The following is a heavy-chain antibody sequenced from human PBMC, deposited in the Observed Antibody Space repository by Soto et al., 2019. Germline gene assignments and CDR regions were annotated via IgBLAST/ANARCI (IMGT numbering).Heavy chain of an antibody. CDR3: ARGGWSLDY. CDR1: GGSISSFY. J-gene: IGHJ4*02. D-gene: IGHD6-19*01. Sequence: QVELQESGPGLVKPSETLSLTCSVSGGSISSFYWSWIRQPPGRRLEWIGYIHYSGSTNYNPSLKSRVTISVDTPKNQFSLNLTSVTAADTAVYYCARGGWSLDYWGQGTLVTVSS. CDR2: IHYSGST. V-gene: IGHV4-59*01.